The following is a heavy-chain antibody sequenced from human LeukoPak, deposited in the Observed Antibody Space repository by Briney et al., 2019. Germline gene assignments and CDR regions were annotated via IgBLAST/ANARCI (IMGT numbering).Heavy chain of an antibody. J-gene: IGHJ3*02. Sequence: SGGSLRLSCAASGFTFSSYGMHWVRQAPGKGLEWVAFIRYDGSNKYYADSVKGRFTISRDNSKNTLYLQMNSLRAEDTAVYYCARDSVLAYYYDSSGYFAAFDIWGQGTMVTVAS. CDR2: IRYDGSNK. D-gene: IGHD3-22*01. CDR3: ARDSVLAYYYDSSGYFAAFDI. V-gene: IGHV3-30*02. CDR1: GFTFSSYG.